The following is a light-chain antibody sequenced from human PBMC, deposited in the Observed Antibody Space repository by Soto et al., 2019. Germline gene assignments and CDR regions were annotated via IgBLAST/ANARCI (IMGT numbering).Light chain of an antibody. CDR3: CSYAGSYTFD. V-gene: IGLV1-40*01. CDR2: GNS. CDR1: SSNIGAGYD. J-gene: IGLJ1*01. Sequence: QSVLTQPPSVSGAPGQRVTISCTGSSSNIGAGYDVHWYQHLPGTAPKLLIYGNSNRPSGVPDRFSGSKSGTSASLTISGLQAEDEADYYCCSYAGSYTFDFGTGTKVTVL.